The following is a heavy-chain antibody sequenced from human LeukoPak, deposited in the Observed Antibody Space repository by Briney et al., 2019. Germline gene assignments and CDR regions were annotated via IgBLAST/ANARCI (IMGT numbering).Heavy chain of an antibody. J-gene: IGHJ4*02. CDR2: INQGASEK. Sequence: GGSLRLSCAASGLTFSGYWMSWVRQAPGKGLEWVANINQGASEKYYVDSVRGRFTISRDDAKRSVTLQMNSLRADNTAVYYCASDGGPFDHWGQGILVTVSS. V-gene: IGHV3-7*01. D-gene: IGHD3-3*01. CDR3: ASDGGPFDH. CDR1: GLTFSGYW.